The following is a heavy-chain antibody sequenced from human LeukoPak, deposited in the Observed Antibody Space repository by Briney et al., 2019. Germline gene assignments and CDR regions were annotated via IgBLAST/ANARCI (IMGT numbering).Heavy chain of an antibody. CDR1: GYTFTSYA. D-gene: IGHD3-10*01. CDR2: INAGNGNT. V-gene: IGHV1-3*01. Sequence: ASVKVSCKASGYTFTSYAMHWVRQAPGQRLEWMGWINAGNGNTKYSQKFQGRVTITRDTSASTAYMELSSLRSEDTAVYYCARLPYGSGSYPLDAFDIWGQGTMVTVSS. J-gene: IGHJ3*02. CDR3: ARLPYGSGSYPLDAFDI.